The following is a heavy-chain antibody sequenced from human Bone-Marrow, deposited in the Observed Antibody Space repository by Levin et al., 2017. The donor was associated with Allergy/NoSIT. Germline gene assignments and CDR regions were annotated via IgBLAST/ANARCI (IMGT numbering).Heavy chain of an antibody. Sequence: SGGSLRLSCAASGFSFSSQAMHWVRQAPGRGLEWVAIISKDESNKYYADSVEGRFTISRDNARNTLYLQMNNLRPEDTAVYYCAKPKYFGELTNFDYWGQGTLVTVSS. V-gene: IGHV3-30*18. CDR3: AKPKYFGELTNFDY. CDR1: GFSFSSQA. CDR2: ISKDESNK. D-gene: IGHD3-10*01. J-gene: IGHJ4*02.